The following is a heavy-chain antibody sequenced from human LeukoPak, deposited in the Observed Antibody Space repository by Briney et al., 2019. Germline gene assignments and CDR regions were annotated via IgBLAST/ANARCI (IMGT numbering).Heavy chain of an antibody. CDR1: GFTVSSNY. CDR2: IYSGGTT. CDR3: ARVYGSGEIYFDN. D-gene: IGHD3-10*01. V-gene: IGHV3-66*01. Sequence: GGSLRLSCAASGFTVSSNYMSWVRQAPGKGLEWVLVIYSGGTTYYADSVKGRFTISRDNSKNTLYLQMNSLRAEDTAVYYCARVYGSGEIYFDNWGQGTLVTVSS. J-gene: IGHJ4*02.